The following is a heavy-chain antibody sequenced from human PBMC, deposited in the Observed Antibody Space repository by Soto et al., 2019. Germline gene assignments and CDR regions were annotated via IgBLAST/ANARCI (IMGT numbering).Heavy chain of an antibody. Sequence: PGGSLRLSCAASGFTFSDYYMSWIRQAPGKGLEWVSYISSSGSTIYYADSVKGRFTISRDNAKNSLYLQMNSLRAEDTAVYYCARVSSYYDFWSGYQYKYYFDYWGQGTLVTVSS. CDR1: GFTFSDYY. CDR2: ISSSGSTI. D-gene: IGHD3-3*01. CDR3: ARVSSYYDFWSGYQYKYYFDY. V-gene: IGHV3-11*01. J-gene: IGHJ4*02.